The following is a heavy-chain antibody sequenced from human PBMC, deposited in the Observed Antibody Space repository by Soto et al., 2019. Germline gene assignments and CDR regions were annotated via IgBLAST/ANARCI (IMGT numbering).Heavy chain of an antibody. Sequence: PGGSLRLSCAASGFTFSSYAISWVRQAPWKGLEWVSAISGSGVSTYYAASVKGRFTISRDNSKNTLYLQMNSLRAEDTAVYYCAKDSQAGTTDYYYHYGMDVGGQGT. CDR2: ISGSGVST. D-gene: IGHD1-1*01. V-gene: IGHV3-23*01. J-gene: IGHJ6*02. CDR1: GFTFSSYA. CDR3: AKDSQAGTTDYYYHYGMDV.